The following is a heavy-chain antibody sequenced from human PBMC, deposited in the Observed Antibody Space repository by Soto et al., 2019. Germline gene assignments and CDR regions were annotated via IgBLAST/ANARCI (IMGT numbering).Heavy chain of an antibody. CDR1: SYTVTDSF. CDR3: ASGGHHSQLWFGELFETHLDY. CDR2: IRPKSGGT. J-gene: IGHJ4*02. D-gene: IGHD3-10*01. V-gene: IGHV1-2*02. Sequence: AKVRCIVSSYTVTDSFKQWVRQAPEQGFEWMGRIRPKSGGTNYAQKFQGRVSMTWDTAKNQFSVKLSSVTAADTAVYYCASGGHHSQLWFGELFETHLDYWGQGTLVTVSS.